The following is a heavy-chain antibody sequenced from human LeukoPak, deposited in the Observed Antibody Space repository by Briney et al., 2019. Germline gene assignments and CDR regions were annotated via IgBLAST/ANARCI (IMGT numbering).Heavy chain of an antibody. V-gene: IGHV3-11*01. D-gene: IGHD2-2*01. J-gene: IGHJ5*02. Sequence: GGSLRLSCAASGFTFSDYYMSWIRRAPGKGLEWVSYISCSGSTIYYADSVKGRFTISRDNAKNSLYLQMNSLRAEDTAVYYSASYCSSTSCLGGNWFDPWGQGTLVTVSS. CDR3: ASYCSSTSCLGGNWFDP. CDR1: GFTFSDYY. CDR2: ISCSGSTI.